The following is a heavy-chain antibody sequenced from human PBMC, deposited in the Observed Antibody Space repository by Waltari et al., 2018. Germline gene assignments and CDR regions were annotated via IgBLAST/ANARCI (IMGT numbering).Heavy chain of an antibody. CDR1: GFTFSSYV. V-gene: IGHV3-23*01. Sequence: EVQLLESGGGLVQPGGSLRLSCAASGFTFSSYVMSWVRQAPGQGLEWVSAISGSGGSTYYADSVKGRFTISRDNSKNTLYLQMNSLRAEDTAVYYCAKQNFGMVILPIDYFDYWGQGTLVTVSS. CDR3: AKQNFGMVILPIDYFDY. D-gene: IGHD3-3*01. CDR2: ISGSGGST. J-gene: IGHJ4*02.